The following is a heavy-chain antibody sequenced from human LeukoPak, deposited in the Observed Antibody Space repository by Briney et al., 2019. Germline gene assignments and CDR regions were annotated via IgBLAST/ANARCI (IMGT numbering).Heavy chain of an antibody. D-gene: IGHD5-24*01. CDR3: ASGEGRRDGYNPLPY. Sequence: SSVTVSFKASGGTFSSYAISWVRQAPGQGREWMGGIFPIFGTANYAQKFQGRVTITTDESTSTDYMELSSLRSEDTDVYYCASGEGRRDGYNPLPYWGQGTLVPVSS. CDR1: GGTFSSYA. CDR2: IFPIFGTA. V-gene: IGHV1-69*05. J-gene: IGHJ4*02.